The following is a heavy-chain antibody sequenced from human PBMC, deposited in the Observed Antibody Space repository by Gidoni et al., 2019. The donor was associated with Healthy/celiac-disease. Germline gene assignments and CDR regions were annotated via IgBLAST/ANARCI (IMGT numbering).Heavy chain of an antibody. Sequence: QVQLVQSGAEVKKPGASVKVSCKASGYTFTSYDINWVRQATGQGLEWMGWTNPNSGNTGYAQKFQGRVTMTRNTSISTAYMELSSLRSEDTAVYYCARGYGLLNSQFSYYYYGMDVWGQGTTVTVSS. CDR1: GYTFTSYD. V-gene: IGHV1-8*01. CDR3: ARGYGLLNSQFSYYYYGMDV. J-gene: IGHJ6*02. D-gene: IGHD1-26*01. CDR2: TNPNSGNT.